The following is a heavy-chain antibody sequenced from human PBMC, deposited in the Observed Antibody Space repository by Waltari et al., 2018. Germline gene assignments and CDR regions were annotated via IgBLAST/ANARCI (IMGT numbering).Heavy chain of an antibody. J-gene: IGHJ4*02. CDR1: GFSFSSYA. CDR3: VRDYYDAGSYYPSWV. V-gene: IGHV3-30-3*01. CDR2: ISFDDSNK. Sequence: QVQLVESGGGVVQPGRSLRLSCAASGFSFSSYAMHWVRQAPGEGLEWVAVISFDDSNKYYADSVKGRLTISRDNSKSTLYLQMNSLRAEDTAMYYCVRDYYDAGSYYPSWVWGQGTLVTVSS. D-gene: IGHD3-10*01.